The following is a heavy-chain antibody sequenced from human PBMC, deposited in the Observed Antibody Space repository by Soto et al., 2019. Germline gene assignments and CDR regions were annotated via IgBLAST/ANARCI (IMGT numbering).Heavy chain of an antibody. CDR1: GYSISSGCY. J-gene: IGHJ6*02. Sequence: SETLSLTCAVSGYSISSGCYWGWIRQPPGKGLEWIGSTSHSGSTYYNPSLKSRVTISVDTSKNQFSLKLSSVTPAQTAVHCFAREVTVRTLGVYYYYGMDVWSQGPTGSVSS. CDR3: AREVTVRTLGVYYYYGMDV. D-gene: IGHD3-16*01. CDR2: TSHSGST. V-gene: IGHV4-38-2*02.